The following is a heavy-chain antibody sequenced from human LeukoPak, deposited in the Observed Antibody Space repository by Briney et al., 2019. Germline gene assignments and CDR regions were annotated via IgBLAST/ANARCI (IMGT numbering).Heavy chain of an antibody. CDR2: INQDGNTK. D-gene: IGHD6-13*01. CDR1: GVTFTNYC. V-gene: IGHV3-7*03. J-gene: IGHJ4*02. CDR3: ARAIGAAEAH. Sequence: GGSLRLSCVASGVTFTNYCMHWVRQAPGKGLEWVANINQDGNTKCYVDSVKGRFAISRDNAKNSVYLQMNSLRAEDTAVYYCARAIGAAEAHWGQGTLVTVSS.